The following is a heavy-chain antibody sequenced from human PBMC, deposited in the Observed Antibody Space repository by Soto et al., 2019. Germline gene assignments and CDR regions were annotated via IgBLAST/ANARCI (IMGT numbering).Heavy chain of an antibody. CDR2: IYHSGST. CDR1: GVSISSGGYS. D-gene: IGHD1-26*01. Sequence: QLRLQESGSGLVKPSQTLSLTCAVSGVSISSGGYSWNWFRQPPGKGLEWIGYIYHSGSTTYNPSLNKRVTISVDRSKNQFSLRLTSVTAADTAVYYCARGMDGNYYYSWYFDLWGRGTLVTVSS. V-gene: IGHV4-30-2*01. CDR3: ARGMDGNYYYSWYFDL. J-gene: IGHJ2*01.